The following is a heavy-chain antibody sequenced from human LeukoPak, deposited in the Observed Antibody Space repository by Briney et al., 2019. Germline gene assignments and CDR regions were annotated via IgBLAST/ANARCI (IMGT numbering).Heavy chain of an antibody. D-gene: IGHD3-22*01. J-gene: IGHJ4*02. CDR1: RFTFSSYG. V-gene: IGHV3-30*19. CDR3: ARCRYDSRIFDY. Sequence: PGGSLRLSCAASRFTFSSYGMHWVRQAPGKGLEWVAYIQYDGSNEQYADSVKGRFSISRDSSKNILYLQMNSLRAEDTAVYYCARCRYDSRIFDYWGQGTLVTVSS. CDR2: IQYDGSNE.